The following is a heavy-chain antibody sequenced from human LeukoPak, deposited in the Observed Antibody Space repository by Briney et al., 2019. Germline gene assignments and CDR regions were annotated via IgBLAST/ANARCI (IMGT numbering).Heavy chain of an antibody. CDR1: GFTFSSYA. D-gene: IGHD3-22*01. J-gene: IGHJ4*02. V-gene: IGHV3-23*01. Sequence: GGSLRLSCAASGFTFSSYAMSWVRQAPAKGLEWVSAISGSGGNTYYADSVKGRFTISRDNSKNTLYLHMNSLRAEDTAVYYCAKEGRYYDTSGFYGDWGQGTLVTVSS. CDR2: ISGSGGNT. CDR3: AKEGRYYDTSGFYGD.